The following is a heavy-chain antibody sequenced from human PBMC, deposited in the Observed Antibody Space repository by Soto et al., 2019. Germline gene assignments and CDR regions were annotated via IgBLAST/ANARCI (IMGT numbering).Heavy chain of an antibody. Sequence: QVQLQQWGAGLLKPSETLSLTCAVYGGSFSGYYWSWIRQLPGKGLEWIGEINHSGSTNYNPSLKSRVTISVDTSKNQFSLKLSSVTAADTAVYYCARGANYYGMDVWGQGTTVTVSS. V-gene: IGHV4-34*01. CDR2: INHSGST. J-gene: IGHJ6*02. CDR1: GGSFSGYY. CDR3: ARGANYYGMDV.